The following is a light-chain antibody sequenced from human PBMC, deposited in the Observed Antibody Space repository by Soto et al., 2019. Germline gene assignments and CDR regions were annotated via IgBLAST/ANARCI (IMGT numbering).Light chain of an antibody. J-gene: IGLJ1*01. Sequence: QSVLTQPASVSGSPGQSITISCTGTSSDVGGYNFVSWYQQHPGKAPELMIYAVSNRPSGVSDRFSGSKSGNTASLTISGLQAEDEADYYCSSYTSRSAYVFGTGTKLTVL. CDR2: AVS. CDR3: SSYTSRSAYV. CDR1: SSDVGGYNF. V-gene: IGLV2-14*01.